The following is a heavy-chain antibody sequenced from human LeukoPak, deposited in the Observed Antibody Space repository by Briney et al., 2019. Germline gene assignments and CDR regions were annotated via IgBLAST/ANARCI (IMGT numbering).Heavy chain of an antibody. J-gene: IGHJ4*02. CDR1: GYTFTNYD. V-gene: IGHV1-18*01. CDR3: AAGTPLRDFDY. D-gene: IGHD3-10*01. CDR2: ISVYNGNT. Sequence: ASVKVSCKASGYTFTNYDISWVRQAPGQGLEWMGWISVYNGNTKYAQMFQGRVTMATNTSTSTAYMELRSLRSDDTAVYYCAAGTPLRDFDYWGQGTLVTVSS.